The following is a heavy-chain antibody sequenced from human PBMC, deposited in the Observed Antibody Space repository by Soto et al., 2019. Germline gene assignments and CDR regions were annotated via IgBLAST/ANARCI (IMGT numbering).Heavy chain of an antibody. D-gene: IGHD6-19*01. V-gene: IGHV3-49*02. CDR3: TRDPKTGWGGWTDY. J-gene: IGHJ4*02. Sequence: GRFTISRDDSKSIAYLQMNSLKIEDTAVYYCTRDPKTGWGGWTDYWGQGTLVTVSS.